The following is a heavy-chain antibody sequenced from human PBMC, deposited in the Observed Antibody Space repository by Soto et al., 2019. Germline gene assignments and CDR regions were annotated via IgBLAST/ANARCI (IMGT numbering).Heavy chain of an antibody. J-gene: IGHJ4*02. CDR2: ISIRGGDE. V-gene: IGHV3-30*03. Sequence: QVQLVESGGGVVQPGKSLSLSCAASGFTFSSYAMHWARQAPGKGLEWVTVISIRGGDEYYAESVRGRFTISRDDSKNTLYLQLDSLRVEDTAVYYCARGPIVARQNLDYWGQGTLVTVSS. CDR3: ARGPIVARQNLDY. D-gene: IGHD6-6*01. CDR1: GFTFSSYA.